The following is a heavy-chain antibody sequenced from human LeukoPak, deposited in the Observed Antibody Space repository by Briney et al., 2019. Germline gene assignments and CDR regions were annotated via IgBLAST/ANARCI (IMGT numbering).Heavy chain of an antibody. CDR3: ARAGYCSSTSCYTYYYYGMDV. D-gene: IGHD2-2*02. CDR2: IYPGDSDT. V-gene: IGHV5-51*01. J-gene: IGHJ6*02. Sequence: GESLKISCKGSGCTFTSYWIGWVRQMPGKGLEWMGIIYPGDSDTRYSPSFQGQVTISADKSISTAYLQWSSLKASDTAMYYCARAGYCSSTSCYTYYYYGMDVWGQGTTVTVSS. CDR1: GCTFTSYW.